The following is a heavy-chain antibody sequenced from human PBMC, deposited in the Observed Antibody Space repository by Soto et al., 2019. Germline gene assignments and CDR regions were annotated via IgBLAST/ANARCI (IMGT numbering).Heavy chain of an antibody. D-gene: IGHD3-9*01. CDR3: ARAVLRYFDWSKMAYYYYGMDV. Sequence: ASVKVSCKAPGYTFTSYAMHWVRQAPGQRLEWMGWINAGNGNTKYSQKFQGRVTITRDTSASTAYMELSSLRSEDTAVYYCARAVLRYFDWSKMAYYYYGMDVWGQ. V-gene: IGHV1-3*01. CDR1: GYTFTSYA. J-gene: IGHJ6*02. CDR2: INAGNGNT.